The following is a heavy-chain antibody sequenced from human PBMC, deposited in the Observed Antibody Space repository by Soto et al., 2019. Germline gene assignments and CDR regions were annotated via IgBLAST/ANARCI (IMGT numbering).Heavy chain of an antibody. J-gene: IGHJ6*03. D-gene: IGHD3-10*01. CDR2: INHSGST. CDR3: ARNFAHGSGVAMVYYYMDV. CDR1: GGSFSGYY. V-gene: IGHV4-34*01. Sequence: SETLSLTCAVYGGSFSGYYWSWIRQPPGKGLEWIGEINHSGSTNYNPSLKSRVTISVDTSKNQFSLKLSSVTAADTAVYYCARNFAHGSGVAMVYYYMDVWGKGTTVTVSS.